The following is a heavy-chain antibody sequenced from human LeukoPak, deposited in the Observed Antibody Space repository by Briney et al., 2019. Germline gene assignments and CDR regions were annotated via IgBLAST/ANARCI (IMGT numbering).Heavy chain of an antibody. CDR3: ARVAYGDYFHFYYYMDV. D-gene: IGHD4-17*01. J-gene: IGHJ6*03. CDR2: IYSGGNT. V-gene: IGHV3-66*02. CDR1: GFTFSNNY. Sequence: GGSLRLSCAASGFTFSNNYMSWVRQAPGEGLEWVSIIYSGGNTYYSDSVKGRFTISRDNSKNTLYLPMNSLRPEDTAVYYCARVAYGDYFHFYYYMDVWGTGTTVTVSS.